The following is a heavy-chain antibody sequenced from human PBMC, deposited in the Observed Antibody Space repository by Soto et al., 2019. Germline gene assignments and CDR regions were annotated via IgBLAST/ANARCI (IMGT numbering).Heavy chain of an antibody. CDR2: ISNDGSQT. CDR3: ARDPYFDYMYGTPDY. Sequence: ESVGDVVPPGRSLRLSCAASGFIFSSFALHWVRQTPDKGLEWVAFISNDGSQTYYADSVKGRFTISRDNSNNSLTLQMDRLRPEDTARYYCARDPYFDYMYGTPDYWGQGTLVAVSS. V-gene: IGHV3-30-3*01. CDR1: GFIFSSFA. D-gene: IGHD3-16*01. J-gene: IGHJ4*02.